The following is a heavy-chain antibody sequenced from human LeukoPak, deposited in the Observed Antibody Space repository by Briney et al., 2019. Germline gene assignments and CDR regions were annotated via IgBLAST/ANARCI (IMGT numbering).Heavy chain of an antibody. J-gene: IGHJ4*02. CDR1: GYTFTGYY. CDR3: ARDAGYCSGGSCYSRRDFDY. Sequence: ASVKVSCKASGYTFTGYYMHWVRQAPGQGLEWMGRINPNSGGTNYAQKFQGRVTMTRDTSISTACMELSRLRSDDTAVYYCARDAGYCSGGSCYSRRDFDYWGQGTLVTVSS. D-gene: IGHD2-15*01. CDR2: INPNSGGT. V-gene: IGHV1-2*06.